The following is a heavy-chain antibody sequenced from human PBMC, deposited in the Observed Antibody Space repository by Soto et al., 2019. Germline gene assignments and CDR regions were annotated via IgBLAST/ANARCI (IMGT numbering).Heavy chain of an antibody. CDR1: GGSFSANY. V-gene: IGHV4-34*01. J-gene: IGHJ4*02. Sequence: QVQLQQWGAGLLKPSETLSLTCAVSGGSFSANYWTWIRQPPGKGLEWIGEINHRGNTNYNPSLRNRVTILVDTSDNRFSLNLISVTAADTAIYYCASARFDYWGRGILVTVSS. CDR3: ASARFDY. CDR2: INHRGNT.